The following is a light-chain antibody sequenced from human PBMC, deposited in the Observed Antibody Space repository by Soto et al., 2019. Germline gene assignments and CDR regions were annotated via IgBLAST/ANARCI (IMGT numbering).Light chain of an antibody. CDR1: QSVSRSY. J-gene: IGKJ4*01. CDR3: QQYSRSPLT. CDR2: GAS. V-gene: IGKV3-20*01. Sequence: EIVLTQSPGTLSLSPGERSTLSGRASQSVSRSYLAWYQQKPGQAPRLLIYGASSRATGIPDRFSGSGSGTDFTLTISRLEPEDFVVYYCQQYSRSPLTFGGGTKVDIK.